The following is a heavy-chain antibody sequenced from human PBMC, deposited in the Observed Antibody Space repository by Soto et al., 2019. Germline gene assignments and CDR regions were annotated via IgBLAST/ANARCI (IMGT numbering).Heavy chain of an antibody. CDR1: GGSFSGYY. V-gene: IGHV4-34*01. CDR2: INHSGST. CDR3: ARVGASSGWYARGAFDI. Sequence: PSETLSLTCAVYGGSFSGYYWSWIRQPPGKGLEWIGEINHSGSTNYNPSLKSRVTISVDTSKNQFSLKLSSVTAADTAVYYCARVGASSGWYARGAFDIWGQGTLVTVSS. J-gene: IGHJ3*02. D-gene: IGHD6-19*01.